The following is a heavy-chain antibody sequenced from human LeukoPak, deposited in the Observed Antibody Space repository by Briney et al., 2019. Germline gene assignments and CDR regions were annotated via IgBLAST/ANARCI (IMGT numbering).Heavy chain of an antibody. V-gene: IGHV4-34*01. CDR3: ASSHSTRYYFDY. CDR1: GGSFSGYY. CDR2: INHSGST. Sequence: SETLSLTCAVYGGSFSGYYWSWIRQPPGKGLEWIGEINHSGSTNYNPSLKSRVTISVDTSKNQFSLKLSSVTAADTAVYYCASSHSTRYYFDYWGQGTLVAVSS. J-gene: IGHJ4*02. D-gene: IGHD6-13*01.